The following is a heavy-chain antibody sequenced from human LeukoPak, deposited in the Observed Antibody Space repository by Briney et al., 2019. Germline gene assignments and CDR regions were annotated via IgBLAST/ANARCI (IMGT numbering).Heavy chain of an antibody. J-gene: IGHJ4*02. Sequence: GESLKISCKGSGYIFANYWIAWVRQMPGKGLEWMGIIYPDDSDTRYSPSFQGQVTISADKSIATAYLQWSSLKASDTAMYYCARASRDGYNQNFDHWGQGTLVTVSS. CDR2: IYPDDSDT. V-gene: IGHV5-51*01. D-gene: IGHD5-24*01. CDR3: ARASRDGYNQNFDH. CDR1: GYIFANYW.